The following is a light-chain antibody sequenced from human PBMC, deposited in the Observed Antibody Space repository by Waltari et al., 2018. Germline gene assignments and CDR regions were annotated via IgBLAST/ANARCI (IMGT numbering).Light chain of an antibody. CDR2: VTSDGRH. Sequence: QPVLTQSPSASASLGASVRLTCTLSSGPSPYPIAWHQQRPDKGPRYLMKVTSDGRHIKGDGIPDRFAGSSSGAERYLTISSLQSDDEADYYCQTWGVFGGGTKLTVL. J-gene: IGLJ2*01. CDR3: QTWGV. CDR1: SGPSPYP. V-gene: IGLV4-69*01.